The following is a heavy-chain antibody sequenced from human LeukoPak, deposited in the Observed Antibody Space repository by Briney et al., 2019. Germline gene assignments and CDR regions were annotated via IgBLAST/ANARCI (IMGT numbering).Heavy chain of an antibody. V-gene: IGHV4-61*01. CDR1: GGSVNRGSYY. CDR2: IYYSGST. D-gene: IGHD5-18*01. J-gene: IGHJ4*02. Sequence: SETLSLTCTVSGGSVNRGSYYWSWIRQPPGKGLEWIGYIYYSGSTNYNPSLKSRVTISLDTSKNQFSLKLSSVTAADTAVYYCARGRNEDTAMAGDYWGQGTLVTVSS. CDR3: ARGRNEDTAMAGDY.